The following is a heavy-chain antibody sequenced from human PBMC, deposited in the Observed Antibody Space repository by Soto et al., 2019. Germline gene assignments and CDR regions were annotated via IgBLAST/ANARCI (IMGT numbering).Heavy chain of an antibody. CDR2: IWDDGSNK. CDR3: ARDRSWD. D-gene: IGHD3-16*02. CDR1: GFTFSSYG. Sequence: QVQLVESGGGVVQPGRSLRLSCAASGFTFSSYGMHWVRQAPGKGLEWVAVIWDDGSNKYYADSVKGRFAISRDNSKNTLYLQMNSLRAEDTAVYYCARDRSWDWCQGTLVTVSS. J-gene: IGHJ4*02. V-gene: IGHV3-33*01.